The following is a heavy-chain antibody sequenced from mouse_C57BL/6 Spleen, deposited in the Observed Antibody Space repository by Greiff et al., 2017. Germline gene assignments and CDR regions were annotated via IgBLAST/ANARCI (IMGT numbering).Heavy chain of an antibody. CDR2: ISYDGSN. CDR3: ARALRRGAMDY. Sequence: EVHLVESGPGLVKPSQSLSLTCSVTGYSITSGYYWNWIRQFPGNKLEWMGYISYDGSNNYNPSLKNRISITRDTSKNQFFLKLNSVTTEDTATYYCARALRRGAMDYWGQGTSVTVSS. J-gene: IGHJ4*01. V-gene: IGHV3-6*01. D-gene: IGHD2-12*01. CDR1: GYSITSGYY.